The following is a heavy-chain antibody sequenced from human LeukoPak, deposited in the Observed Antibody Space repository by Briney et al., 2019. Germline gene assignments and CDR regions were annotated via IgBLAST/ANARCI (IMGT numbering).Heavy chain of an antibody. J-gene: IGHJ1*01. V-gene: IGHV1-2*02. CDR1: GYTFTSYY. CDR2: INSNSADT. D-gene: IGHD6-13*01. Sequence: ASVKVSCKASGYTFTSYYIHWVRQAPGQGLEWMGWINSNSADTNYAQNFQGGVTMTRDTSISTAYMELSRLRSDDTALYYCARIGISARGTNFHHWGQGTLVTVSS. CDR3: ARIGISARGTNFHH.